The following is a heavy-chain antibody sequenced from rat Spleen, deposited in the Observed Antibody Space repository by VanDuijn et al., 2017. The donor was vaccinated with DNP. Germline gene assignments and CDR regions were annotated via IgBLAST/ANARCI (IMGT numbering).Heavy chain of an antibody. D-gene: IGHD1-2*01. CDR2: ITSSGGRT. J-gene: IGHJ4*01. V-gene: IGHV5-31*01. CDR3: TRDNYSSYMPYYYAMDA. Sequence: EVQLVESGGGLVQPGRSLKLSCAASGFTFNNYWMTWIRQVPGKGLEWVASITSSGGRTYFRDSVKGRFTISRDNAKSTLYLQMNSLRSEDTATYYCTRDNYSSYMPYYYAMDAWGQGTSVTVSS. CDR1: GFTFNNYW.